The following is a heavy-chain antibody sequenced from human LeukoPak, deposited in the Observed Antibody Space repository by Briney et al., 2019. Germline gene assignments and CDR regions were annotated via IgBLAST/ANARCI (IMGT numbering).Heavy chain of an antibody. CDR3: TTDSSGAIDY. V-gene: IGHV3-30*03. J-gene: IGHJ4*02. CDR2: MSYDGSYK. CDR1: GFTFRSYG. D-gene: IGHD6-25*01. Sequence: PGRSLRLSCAASGFTFRSYGMHWVRQAPGKGLEGVSFMSYDGSYKYYADSVKGRFTISRDTSKNTLYLQMNSLRAEDTAVYYCTTDSSGAIDYWGQGTLVTVSS.